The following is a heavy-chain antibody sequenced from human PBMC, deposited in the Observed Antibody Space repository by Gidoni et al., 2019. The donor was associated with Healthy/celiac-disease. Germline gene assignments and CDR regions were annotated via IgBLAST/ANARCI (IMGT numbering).Heavy chain of an antibody. Sequence: EVQLVESGGGLVQPGGSLRLSCAASGFTFSSYEMNWVRQAPGKGLEWVSYISSSGSTIYYADSVKGRFTISRDNAKNSLYLQMNSLRAEDTAVYYCARNPEGEAGAFDIWGQGTMVTVSS. CDR3: ARNPEGEAGAFDI. CDR2: ISSSGSTI. CDR1: GFTFSSYE. J-gene: IGHJ3*02. V-gene: IGHV3-48*03. D-gene: IGHD3-16*01.